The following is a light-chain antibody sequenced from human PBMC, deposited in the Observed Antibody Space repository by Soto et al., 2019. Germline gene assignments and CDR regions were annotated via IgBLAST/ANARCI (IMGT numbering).Light chain of an antibody. V-gene: IGLV2-14*03. CDR1: SSDVGGYNY. CDR3: CSYTSSSTYV. J-gene: IGLJ1*01. CDR2: DVS. Sequence: QSVLTQPASVSGSPGQSITISCTGTSSDVGGYNYVSWYQHHPGKAPKLMIYDVSNRPSGVSNRFSGSKSGNTASLTISGLQAEDEADYYCCSYTSSSTYVFGTGTKVTV.